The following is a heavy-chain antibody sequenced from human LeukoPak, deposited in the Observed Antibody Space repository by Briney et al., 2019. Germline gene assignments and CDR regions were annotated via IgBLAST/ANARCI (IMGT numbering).Heavy chain of an antibody. CDR1: GFLFSSYA. CDR3: ARARYCSSISCREAFDI. J-gene: IGHJ3*02. Sequence: GGSLRLSFAASGFLFSSYAMHWVRQAPGKGLEWVALISYDGNNKYYADSVKGRFTISRDNSKNTLYLQMNSLRAEGTAVYYCARARYCSSISCREAFDIWGQGTMVTVSS. D-gene: IGHD2-2*01. CDR2: ISYDGNNK. V-gene: IGHV3-30-3*01.